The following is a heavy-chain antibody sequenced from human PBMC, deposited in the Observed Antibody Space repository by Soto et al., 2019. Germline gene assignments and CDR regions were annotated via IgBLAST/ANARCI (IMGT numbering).Heavy chain of an antibody. J-gene: IGHJ4*02. CDR2: IKSNTAGGTT. CDR1: GVTLTDVW. V-gene: IGHV3-15*07. Sequence: GGSLILSCAVSGVTLTDVWMNWGRQAPGKGPEWVGRIKSNTAGGTTDFAAPVKGRFTISRDDSQNTLYLQMDSLKTEDTAVYYCSHGYYQYFNSWGPGTLVTVSS. D-gene: IGHD5-18*01. CDR3: SHGYYQYFNS.